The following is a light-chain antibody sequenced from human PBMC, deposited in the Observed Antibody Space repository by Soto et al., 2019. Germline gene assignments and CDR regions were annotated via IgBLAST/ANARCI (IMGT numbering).Light chain of an antibody. J-gene: IGKJ2*01. CDR3: QQYSSNLYT. CDR2: DAS. Sequence: EIQMTQSPSTLSASVGDRVTITCRASQSISTHWAWYQQKPGKAPEVLIYDASTLESGVPSRFSGSGSGTKFTLTISSLQPDDFATYYCQQYSSNLYTFGQGTK. CDR1: QSISTH. V-gene: IGKV1-5*01.